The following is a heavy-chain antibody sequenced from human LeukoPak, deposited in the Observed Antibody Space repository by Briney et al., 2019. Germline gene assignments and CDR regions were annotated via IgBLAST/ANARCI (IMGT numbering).Heavy chain of an antibody. Sequence: GRSLRLSCAASGFTFSNYGMHWVRQAPGKGLEWVAVISYDGSNKYYADSVKGRFTISRDKSKNTLYLQMNNLRAEDTAVYYCARDRTYYDFWSGYSNWGQGTLVTVSS. J-gene: IGHJ4*02. CDR2: ISYDGSNK. V-gene: IGHV3-30*03. CDR3: ARDRTYYDFWSGYSN. CDR1: GFTFSNYG. D-gene: IGHD3-3*01.